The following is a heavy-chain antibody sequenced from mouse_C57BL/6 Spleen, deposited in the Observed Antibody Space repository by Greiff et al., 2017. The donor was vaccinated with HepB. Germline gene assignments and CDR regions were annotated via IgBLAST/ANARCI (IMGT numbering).Heavy chain of an antibody. CDR3: TTCDGYSAWFAY. CDR1: GFNIKDDY. CDR2: IDPENGDT. V-gene: IGHV14-4*01. D-gene: IGHD2-3*01. Sequence: DVKLQESGAELVRPGASVKLSCTASGFNIKDDYMHWVKQRPEQGLEWIGWIDPENGDTEYASKFQGKATITADTSSNTAYLQLSSLTSEDTAVYYCTTCDGYSAWFAYWGQGTLVTVSA. J-gene: IGHJ3*01.